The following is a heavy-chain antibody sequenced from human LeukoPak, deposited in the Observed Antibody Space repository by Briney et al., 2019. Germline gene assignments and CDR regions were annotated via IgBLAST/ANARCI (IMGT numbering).Heavy chain of an antibody. D-gene: IGHD3-22*01. V-gene: IGHV4-39*07. CDR3: ARGPGNYYDSSGYYREFDY. J-gene: IGHJ4*02. CDR1: GVSISSSNSY. Sequence: PSETLSLTCTVSGVSISSSNSYWGWIRQPPGKGLEWIGEINHSGSTNYNPSLKSRVTISVDTSKNQFSLKLSSVTAADTAVYYCARGPGNYYDSSGYYREFDYWGQGTLVTVSS. CDR2: INHSGST.